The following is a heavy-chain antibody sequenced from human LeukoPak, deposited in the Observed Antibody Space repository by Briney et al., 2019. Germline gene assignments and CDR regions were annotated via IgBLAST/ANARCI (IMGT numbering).Heavy chain of an antibody. V-gene: IGHV2-70*04. CDR2: IDWDDDK. Sequence: SGPALVKPTQTLTLTCTFSGFSLSTSRMRVSWIRQPPGKALEWLARIDWDDDKFYSTSLKTRLTISKDTSKNQVVLTMTNMDPVDTATYYCARTDYGDYISAFDIWGQGTMVTVSS. J-gene: IGHJ3*02. CDR1: GFSLSTSRMR. CDR3: ARTDYGDYISAFDI. D-gene: IGHD4-17*01.